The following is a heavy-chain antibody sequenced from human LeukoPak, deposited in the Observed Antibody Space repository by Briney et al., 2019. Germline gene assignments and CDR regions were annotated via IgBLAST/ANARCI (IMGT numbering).Heavy chain of an antibody. Sequence: SETLSLTCAVYGGSFSGYYWSWIRQPPGKGLECIGEFNHSGSTNYNPSLKSRVTISVDTSKNQFSLKLSSVTAADTAVYYCGGRRYYGSGSYYYFDYWGQGTLVTVSS. CDR3: GGRRYYGSGSYYYFDY. CDR2: FNHSGST. D-gene: IGHD3-10*01. V-gene: IGHV4-34*01. CDR1: GGSFSGYY. J-gene: IGHJ4*02.